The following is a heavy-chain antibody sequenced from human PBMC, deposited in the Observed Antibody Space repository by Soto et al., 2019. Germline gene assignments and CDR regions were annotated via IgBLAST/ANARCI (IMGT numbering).Heavy chain of an antibody. D-gene: IGHD3-10*01. CDR1: GYTFTSYA. CDR2: TNAGNGNT. V-gene: IGHV1-3*05. J-gene: IGHJ4*02. CDR3: AGGGLWFGEHFDY. Sequence: QVQLVQSGAEEKKPGASVKVSCKASGYTFTSYAMHWVRQAPGQRLEWMGWTNAGNGNTKYSQKFQGRVTITRDTSASTAYMELSSLRSEDTAVYYCAGGGLWFGEHFDYRGQGTLVTVSS.